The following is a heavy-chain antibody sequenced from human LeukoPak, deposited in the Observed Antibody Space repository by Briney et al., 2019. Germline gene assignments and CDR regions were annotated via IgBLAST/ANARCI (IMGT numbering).Heavy chain of an antibody. J-gene: IGHJ3*02. CDR3: ARSTIFGVVIYAFDI. V-gene: IGHV1-69*04. Sequence: SVKVSCKASGGTFSSYAISWMRQAPGQGLEWIGRIIPLLNIANYTQGRVTITADKSTSTVYMELSSLRSEDTAMYYCARSTIFGVVIYAFDIWGQGTMVTVSS. CDR1: GGTFSSYA. D-gene: IGHD3-3*01. CDR2: IIPLLNIA.